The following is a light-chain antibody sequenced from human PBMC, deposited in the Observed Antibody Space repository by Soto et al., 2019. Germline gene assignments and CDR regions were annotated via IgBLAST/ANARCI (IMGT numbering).Light chain of an antibody. J-gene: IGKJ5*01. CDR1: QSISSY. V-gene: IGKV1-39*01. CDR3: QQSYSTLIT. Sequence: DIQMTQSPSSLSASVGDRVTITCRASQSISSYLNWYQQKPGKAPELLIYAASSLQSGVPSRFSGSGSGTDFTLTISSLQPEDFATYYCQQSYSTLITSGHGTRLEIK. CDR2: AAS.